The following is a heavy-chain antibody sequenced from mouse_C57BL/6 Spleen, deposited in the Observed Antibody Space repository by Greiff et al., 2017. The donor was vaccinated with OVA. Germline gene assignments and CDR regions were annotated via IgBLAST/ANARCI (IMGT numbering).Heavy chain of an antibody. CDR3: ARDRGNDVLPSYWYFDV. D-gene: IGHD2-10*02. Sequence: EVKVVESGGGLVKPGGSLKLSCAASGFTFSSYAMSWVRQTPEKRLEWVATISDGGSYTYYPDNVKGRFTISRDNAKNNLYLQMSHLKSEDTAMYYCARDRGNDVLPSYWYFDVWGTGTTVTVSS. CDR1: GFTFSSYA. J-gene: IGHJ1*03. CDR2: ISDGGSYT. V-gene: IGHV5-4*01.